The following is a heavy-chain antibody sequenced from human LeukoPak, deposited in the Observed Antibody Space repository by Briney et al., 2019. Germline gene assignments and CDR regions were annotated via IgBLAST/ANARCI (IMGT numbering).Heavy chain of an antibody. V-gene: IGHV4-34*09. J-gene: IGHJ5*02. CDR2: INPSGST. CDR3: ARRGYNWFDP. CDR1: VGSFSGYH. D-gene: IGHD3-10*01. Sequence: SETLSLTCAVYVGSFSGYHWTWIRQSPGKGLEWIGDINPSGSTYYNPSLKSRVTISVDTSKNQFSLKLSSVTAADTAVYYCARRGYNWFDPWGQGTLVTVSS.